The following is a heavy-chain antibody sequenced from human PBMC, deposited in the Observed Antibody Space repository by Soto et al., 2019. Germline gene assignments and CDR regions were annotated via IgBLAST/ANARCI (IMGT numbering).Heavy chain of an antibody. Sequence: QVQLVESGGGVVQPGRSLRLSCAASGFTYSSYAMHWVRQAPGKGLEWVAVISYDGSNKYYADSVKGRFTISRDNSKNTLYLQMNSLRAEDTAVYYCARDVLLDYGHYYYYGMDVGGQGTTVTVSS. CDR3: ARDVLLDYGHYYYYGMDV. CDR2: ISYDGSNK. CDR1: GFTYSSYA. J-gene: IGHJ6*02. V-gene: IGHV3-30-3*01. D-gene: IGHD4-17*01.